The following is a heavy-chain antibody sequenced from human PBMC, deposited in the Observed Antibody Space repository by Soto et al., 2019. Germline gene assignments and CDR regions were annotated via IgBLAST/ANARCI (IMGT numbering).Heavy chain of an antibody. CDR3: ARAGAATYGMDV. V-gene: IGHV3-33*01. D-gene: IGHD6-25*01. J-gene: IGHJ6*02. Sequence: QVQLVESGGGVVQPGRSLRLSCAASGFTFRSHGMHWVRQAPGKGLEWVAVIWFDGSKKYYADSVTGRFTISRDDSKNRLDLQMNSLRAEDTAVYYCARAGAATYGMDVWGQGTTVTVSS. CDR2: IWFDGSKK. CDR1: GFTFRSHG.